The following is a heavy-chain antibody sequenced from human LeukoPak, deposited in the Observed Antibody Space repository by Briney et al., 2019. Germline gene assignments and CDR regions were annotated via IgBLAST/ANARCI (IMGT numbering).Heavy chain of an antibody. CDR2: IYPSGST. CDR3: ARSPWLQSPHYDAFDI. V-gene: IGHV4-39*07. Sequence: PSETLSLTCTVSGGSISSSSSYWGWIRQSPGKGLEWIGSIYPSGSTYYNPSLKSRVTISVDTSKNQFSLKLSSVTAADTAVYYCARSPWLQSPHYDAFDIWGQGTMVTVSS. CDR1: GGSISSSSSY. J-gene: IGHJ3*02. D-gene: IGHD5-24*01.